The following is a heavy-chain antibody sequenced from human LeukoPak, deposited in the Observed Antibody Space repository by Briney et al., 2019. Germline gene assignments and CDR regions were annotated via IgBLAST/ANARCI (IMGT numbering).Heavy chain of an antibody. D-gene: IGHD3-10*01. Sequence: SVKVSCKASGGTLSRYAISWVRQAPGQGPEWMGGIIPIFGTTNYAQKFQGRVTITANESTSTAYMELSSLRSEDTAVYYCARIVGIASRGYFDYWGQGTLVTVSS. CDR2: IIPIFGTT. V-gene: IGHV1-69*13. J-gene: IGHJ4*02. CDR3: ARIVGIASRGYFDY. CDR1: GGTLSRYA.